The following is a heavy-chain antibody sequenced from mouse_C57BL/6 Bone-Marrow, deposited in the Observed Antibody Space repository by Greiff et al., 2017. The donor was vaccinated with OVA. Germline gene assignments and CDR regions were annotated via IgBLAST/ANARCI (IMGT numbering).Heavy chain of an antibody. CDR3: ARSGDYDYGGAWFAY. D-gene: IGHD2-4*01. V-gene: IGHV1-26*01. CDR2: INPYNGDT. CDR1: GYTFTDYY. Sequence: VQLQQSGPELVKPGASVKISCKASGYTFTDYYMNWVKQSHGKSLEWIGDINPYNGDTFYNQKFKGKATLTVDKSSSTAHMELRSLTSEDSAVYYCARSGDYDYGGAWFAYWGQGTLVTVSA. J-gene: IGHJ3*01.